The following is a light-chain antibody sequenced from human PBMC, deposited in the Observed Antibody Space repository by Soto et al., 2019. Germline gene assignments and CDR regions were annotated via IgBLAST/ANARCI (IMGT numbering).Light chain of an antibody. CDR1: QSVSNNY. Sequence: EMVLTQSPGTLSLSPGDRATLSCRASQSVSNNYLAWYQQKPGQAPRLLIYDASSRATGIPDRFSGGGSGTDFTLTISRLEPEDFAVYYCQQFSSYPLTFGGGTKVDIK. CDR2: DAS. V-gene: IGKV3-20*01. J-gene: IGKJ4*01. CDR3: QQFSSYPLT.